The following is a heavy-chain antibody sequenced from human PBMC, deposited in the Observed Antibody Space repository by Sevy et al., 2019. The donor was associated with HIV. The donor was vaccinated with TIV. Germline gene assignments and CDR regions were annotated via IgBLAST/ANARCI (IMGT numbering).Heavy chain of an antibody. Sequence: SETLSLTCAVSGYSISSGYYWGWIRQPPGKGLEWIGSFYHSGSTYYNPSLKSRVTISVDTSKNQFSLKLSSVTAADTALYYCARVGYSSSWLLFDYWGQGTLVTVSS. CDR3: ARVGYSSSWLLFDY. J-gene: IGHJ4*02. CDR1: GYSISSGYY. D-gene: IGHD6-13*01. V-gene: IGHV4-38-2*01. CDR2: FYHSGST.